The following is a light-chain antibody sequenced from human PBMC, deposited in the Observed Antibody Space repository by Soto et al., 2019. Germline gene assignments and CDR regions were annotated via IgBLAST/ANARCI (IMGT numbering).Light chain of an antibody. CDR3: QHYNHWLWT. Sequence: EIMMTQSPATLSVSPGERATLSCRASQSVKSNLAWYQQKPGQAPRLLIYGASTRATGIPARFSGSGSGTEFTLTISNLQSEDFAVYYCQHYNHWLWTFGQGTKVDIK. CDR2: GAS. CDR1: QSVKSN. V-gene: IGKV3-15*01. J-gene: IGKJ1*01.